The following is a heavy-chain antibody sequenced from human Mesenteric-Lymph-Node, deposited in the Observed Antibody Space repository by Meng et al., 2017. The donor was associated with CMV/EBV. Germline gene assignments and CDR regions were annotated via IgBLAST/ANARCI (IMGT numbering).Heavy chain of an antibody. CDR3: ARISGSGYHYYADRPFDY. V-gene: IGHV3-7*01. D-gene: IGHD3-22*01. CDR1: GFTFSNYW. J-gene: IGHJ4*02. CDR2: IKQDGSEK. Sequence: GGSLRLSCAASGFTFSNYWMSWVRQAPGKGLEWVGNIKQDGSEKYYVDSVKGRFTISRDNAKNSLYLQMNSLRAEDTAVYYCARISGSGYHYYADRPFDYWGQGTLVTVSS.